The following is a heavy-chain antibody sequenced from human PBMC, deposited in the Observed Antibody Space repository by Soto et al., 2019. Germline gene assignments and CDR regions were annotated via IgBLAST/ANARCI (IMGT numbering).Heavy chain of an antibody. J-gene: IGHJ6*02. Sequence: ALSLTCTFSVGSISIGDYSWSWIRQPPGKGLEWIGYMYGAGLTYYNPSLKSRVTISVDKSKNQFSLNLSSVTAADTALYYCARAPAGPSPRWDVWGQGTTVTVSS. CDR2: MYGAGLT. CDR1: VGSISIGDYS. V-gene: IGHV4-30-2*01. D-gene: IGHD3-10*01. CDR3: ARAPAGPSPRWDV.